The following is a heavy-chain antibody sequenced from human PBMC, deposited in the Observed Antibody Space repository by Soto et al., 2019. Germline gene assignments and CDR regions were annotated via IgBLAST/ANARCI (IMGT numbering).Heavy chain of an antibody. J-gene: IGHJ5*02. V-gene: IGHV3-23*01. CDR2: ISGSGGST. CDR3: ANDPHSSSFSYNWFDP. CDR1: GFTFSSYA. Sequence: EVQLLESGGGLVQPGGSLRLSCAASGFTFSSYAMSWVRQAPGQGLEWVSAISGSGGSTYYADSVKGRFTISRDNSKNTLYLQMNSLRAEDTAVYYCANDPHSSSFSYNWFDPWGQGTLVIVSS. D-gene: IGHD6-13*01.